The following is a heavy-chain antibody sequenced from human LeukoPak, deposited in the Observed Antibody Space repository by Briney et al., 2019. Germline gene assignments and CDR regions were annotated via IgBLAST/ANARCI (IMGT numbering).Heavy chain of an antibody. V-gene: IGHV3-30*02. J-gene: IGHJ4*02. CDR2: IRYDGGSE. CDR3: AKDSRARITIIRGALGY. CDR1: GFTFSSYG. Sequence: GGSLRLSCAASGFTFSSYGMHWVRQAPGKGLEWVAFIRYDGGSEYYADSVKGRFTISRDNAKNSLYLQMNSLRSGDTAFYYCAKDSRARITIIRGALGYWGQGTLVTVSS. D-gene: IGHD3-10*01.